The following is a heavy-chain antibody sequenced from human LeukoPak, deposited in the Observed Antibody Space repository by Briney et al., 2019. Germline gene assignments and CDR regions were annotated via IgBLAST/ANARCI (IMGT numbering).Heavy chain of an antibody. J-gene: IGHJ4*02. CDR1: GGTFSSYA. Sequence: SVKVSCKASGGTFSSYAISWVRQAPGQGLEWMGRIIPILGIANYAQKFQGRVTITADKSTSTAYMELSSLRSEDTAVYYCATDDVTTGTKTALGYWGQGTLVTVSS. CDR2: IIPILGIA. V-gene: IGHV1-69*04. D-gene: IGHD1-1*01. CDR3: ATDDVTTGTKTALGY.